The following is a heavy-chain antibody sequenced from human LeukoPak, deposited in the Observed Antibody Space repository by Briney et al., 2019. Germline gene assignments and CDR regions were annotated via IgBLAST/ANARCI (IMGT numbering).Heavy chain of an antibody. CDR3: AKSNGYGLVDI. CDR1: GGSISSSNW. V-gene: IGHV4-4*02. J-gene: IGHJ3*02. Sequence: SETLSLTCAVSGGSISSSNWWSWVRQPPGKGLEWIGEIYHSGSTNYNPSLKSRVTISVDTSKNQFSLKLNSVTAADTAVYYCAKSNGYGLVDIWGQGTMVTVSS. D-gene: IGHD3-10*01. CDR2: IYHSGST.